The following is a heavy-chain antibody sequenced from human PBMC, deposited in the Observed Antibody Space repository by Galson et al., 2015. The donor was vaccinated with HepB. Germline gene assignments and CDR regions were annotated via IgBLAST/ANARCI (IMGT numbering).Heavy chain of an antibody. CDR2: ISNSRI. D-gene: IGHD4-23*01. V-gene: IGHV3-48*02. J-gene: IGHJ4*02. Sequence: SLRLSCAVSGLTLGTSSLDWVRQAPGKGLEWLSYISNSRIYYADSVQGRFTIAKDTAKNSLYLQMNSLREEETDVYYCASGGVTVVVSTEFWGQGIQATVSS. CDR1: GLTLGTSS. CDR3: ASGGVTVVVSTEF.